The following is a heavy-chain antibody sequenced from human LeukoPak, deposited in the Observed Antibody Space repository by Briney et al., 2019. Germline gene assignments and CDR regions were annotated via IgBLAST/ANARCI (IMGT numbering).Heavy chain of an antibody. V-gene: IGHV4-59*01. D-gene: IGHD2-15*01. CDR1: GGSISSYY. CDR3: ARGMVVATFDY. Sequence: PSETLSLTCTVSGGSISSYYWNWIRQPPGKGLEWIGYIYYSGSTNYNPSLKSRVTISVDTSKNQFSLKLSSVTAADTAVYYCARGMVVATFDYWGQGTLVTVSS. J-gene: IGHJ4*02. CDR2: IYYSGST.